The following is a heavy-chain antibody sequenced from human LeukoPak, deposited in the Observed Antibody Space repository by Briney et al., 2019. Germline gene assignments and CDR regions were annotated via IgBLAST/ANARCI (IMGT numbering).Heavy chain of an antibody. J-gene: IGHJ5*02. CDR3: ARDNSVRDDAWWFNP. CDR2: ISPSGGST. V-gene: IGHV1-46*01. D-gene: IGHD5-24*01. CDR1: GYTFTSNY. Sequence: PSVKVSCKAFGYTFTSNYMHWVRQAPGQGPEWMGVISPSGGSTTYAQKFQGRVTLTRDMSTSTDYLELSSLRSEDTAVYYCARDNSVRDDAWWFNPWGQGTLVTVSS.